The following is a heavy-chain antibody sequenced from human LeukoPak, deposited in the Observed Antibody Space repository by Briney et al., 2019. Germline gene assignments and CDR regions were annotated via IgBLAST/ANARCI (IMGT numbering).Heavy chain of an antibody. CDR2: ISAYNGNT. Sequence: VASVKVSCKASGYTFTSYGISWVRQAPGQGLEWMGWISAYNGNTNYAQKLQGRVTMTTDTSTSTAYMELRSLRSDDTAVYYCARDNVVVVAAASLRFDPWGQGTLVTVSS. CDR3: ARDNVVVVAAASLRFDP. D-gene: IGHD2-15*01. J-gene: IGHJ5*02. V-gene: IGHV1-18*01. CDR1: GYTFTSYG.